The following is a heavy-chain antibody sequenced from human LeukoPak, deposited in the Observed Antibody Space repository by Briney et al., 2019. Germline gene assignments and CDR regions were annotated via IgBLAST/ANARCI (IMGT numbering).Heavy chain of an antibody. CDR3: AREKSGSYSVNWFDP. J-gene: IGHJ5*02. D-gene: IGHD1-26*01. V-gene: IGHV4-59*01. Sequence: SETLSLTCTVSGGSISSYYWSWIRQPPGKGLEWIGYIYYSGSTNYNPSLKSRVTISVDTSKNQSSLKLSSVTAADTAVYYCAREKSGSYSVNWFDPWGQGTLVTVSS. CDR1: GGSISSYY. CDR2: IYYSGST.